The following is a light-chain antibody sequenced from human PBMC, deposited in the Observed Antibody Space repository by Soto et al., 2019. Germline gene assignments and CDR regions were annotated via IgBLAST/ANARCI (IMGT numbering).Light chain of an antibody. J-gene: IGKJ4*01. CDR1: QSVLYSSNNKNY. CDR3: QQSSSTPLT. V-gene: IGKV4-1*01. CDR2: WAS. Sequence: DIVMTQSPDSLAVSLGERATINCKSSQSVLYSSNNKNYLAWYQQKTGQSPKLLIYWASTREYGVPDRFSGSRSGTDFTLTISSLQAEDVAVYYCQQSSSTPLTFGGGTKVEIK.